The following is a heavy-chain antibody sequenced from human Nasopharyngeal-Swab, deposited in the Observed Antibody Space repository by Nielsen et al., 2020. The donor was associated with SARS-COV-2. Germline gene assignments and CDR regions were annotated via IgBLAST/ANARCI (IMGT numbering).Heavy chain of an antibody. V-gene: IGHV4-61*02. D-gene: IGHD2-2*01. CDR3: ARDNRPADIVVVPAAKPWYWFAP. J-gene: IGHJ5*02. CDR1: GGSISSGSYC. CDR2: IYTSGST. Sequence: SETLSLTCTVSGGSISSGSYCWSWIRQPAGKGLEWIGRIYTSGSTNYNPSLKSRVTISVDTSKNQFSLKLSSVTAADTAVYYCARDNRPADIVVVPAAKPWYWFAPWGQGTLVTVSS.